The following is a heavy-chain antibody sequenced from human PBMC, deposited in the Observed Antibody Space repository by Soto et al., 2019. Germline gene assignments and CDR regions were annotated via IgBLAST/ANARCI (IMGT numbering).Heavy chain of an antibody. Sequence: EVQLVQSGAEVKKPGESLKISCKGSGYSFTSYWIGWERQMPGKGLEWMGIIYPGDSDTRYSPSFQGQVTISADKSISTAYLQWSSLKASDTAMYYCARAMVRGKNYYGMDVWGQGTTVTVSS. J-gene: IGHJ6*02. V-gene: IGHV5-51*03. CDR3: ARAMVRGKNYYGMDV. CDR1: GYSFTSYW. D-gene: IGHD3-10*01. CDR2: IYPGDSDT.